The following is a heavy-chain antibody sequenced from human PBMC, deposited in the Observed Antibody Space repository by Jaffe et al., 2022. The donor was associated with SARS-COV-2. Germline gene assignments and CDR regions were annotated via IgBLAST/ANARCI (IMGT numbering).Heavy chain of an antibody. D-gene: IGHD3-10*01. V-gene: IGHV3-74*01. CDR2: INGDGSST. J-gene: IGHJ5*01. Sequence: EVQLVESGGGLVQPGGSLRLSCAASEFTFRSHWMHWVRQGPGEGLVWVSRINGDGSSTSYADSVKGRFTISRDNAKNTLYLHMNTLRVDDTAVYYCARGPPDNRAYVGDSWGQGTLVTVSS. CDR3: ARGPPDNRAYVGDS. CDR1: EFTFRSHW.